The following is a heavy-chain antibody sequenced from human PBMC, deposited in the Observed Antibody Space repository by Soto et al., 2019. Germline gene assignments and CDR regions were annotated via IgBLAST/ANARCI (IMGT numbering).Heavy chain of an antibody. V-gene: IGHV3-30-3*01. CDR3: ARASSSSIYYYGMDV. D-gene: IGHD6-13*01. Sequence: HPGGSLRLSCAASGFTFSSYAMHWVRQAPGKGLEWVAVISYDGSNKYYADSVKGRFTISRDNSKNTLYLQMNSLRAEDTAVYYCARASSSSIYYYGMDVWGQGTTVTVSS. CDR2: ISYDGSNK. CDR1: GFTFSSYA. J-gene: IGHJ6*02.